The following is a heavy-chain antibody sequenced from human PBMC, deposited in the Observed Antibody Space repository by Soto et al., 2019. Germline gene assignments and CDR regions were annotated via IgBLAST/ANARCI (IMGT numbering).Heavy chain of an antibody. CDR1: GFTFSSYA. Sequence: PGGSLRLSCAASGFTFSSYAMHWVRQAPGKGLEWVAVISYDGSNKYYADSVKGRFTISRDNSKNMVYLEMSSLRAEDTAVYYCARDENHYFDYWGQGTLVTVSS. CDR2: ISYDGSNK. CDR3: ARDENHYFDY. V-gene: IGHV3-30-3*01. J-gene: IGHJ4*02.